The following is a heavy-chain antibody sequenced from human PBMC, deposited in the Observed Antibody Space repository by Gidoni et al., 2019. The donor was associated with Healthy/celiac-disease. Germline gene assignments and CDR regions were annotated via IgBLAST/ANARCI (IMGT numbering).Heavy chain of an antibody. CDR3: ARGLAVRDAFDI. J-gene: IGHJ3*02. V-gene: IGHV3-30*01. CDR2: ISYDGSNK. Sequence: QVQLVESGGGVVQPGRSLRLSCAASGFTFSSYAMHWVRQAPGKGLEWVAVISYDGSNKYYADSVKGRFTISRDNSKNTLYLQMNSLRAEDTAVYYCARGLAVRDAFDIWGQGTMVTVSS. D-gene: IGHD3-3*02. CDR1: GFTFSSYA.